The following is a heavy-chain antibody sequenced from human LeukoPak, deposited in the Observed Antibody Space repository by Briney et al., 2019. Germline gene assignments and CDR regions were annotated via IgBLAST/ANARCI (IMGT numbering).Heavy chain of an antibody. CDR1: GFTFSRYW. V-gene: IGHV3-7*03. CDR3: ARDYHGDYPYYFDY. Sequence: TGGSLRLSCAVSGFTFSRYWMSWVRQAPGKGLEWVANIEQDGSEKYYVDSVKGRFTISRDNDKNSVYLQMNSLRAEDTAIYYCARDYHGDYPYYFDYWGQGTLVTVSS. CDR2: IEQDGSEK. D-gene: IGHD4-17*01. J-gene: IGHJ4*02.